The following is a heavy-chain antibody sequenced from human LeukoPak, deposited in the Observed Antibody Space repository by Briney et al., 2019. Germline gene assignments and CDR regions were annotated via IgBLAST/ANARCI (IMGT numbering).Heavy chain of an antibody. J-gene: IGHJ4*02. D-gene: IGHD7-27*01. CDR2: ISGSGGST. V-gene: IGHV3-23*01. Sequence: GGSLRLSCAASGFTFSSYAMSWVRQAPGKGLEWVSAISGSGGSTYYADSVKGRFTISRDYSKNTLYLQMNRLRAEDTAVYYCAKCLGFWGSQEVVDYWGKGTLVTVSS. CDR1: GFTFSSYA. CDR3: AKCLGFWGSQEVVDY.